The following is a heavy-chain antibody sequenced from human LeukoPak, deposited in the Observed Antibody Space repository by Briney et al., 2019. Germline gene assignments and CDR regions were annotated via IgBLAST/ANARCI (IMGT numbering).Heavy chain of an antibody. CDR3: AKVGPYSSGWYYFDY. CDR2: ISGSGDST. D-gene: IGHD6-19*01. V-gene: IGHV3-23*01. Sequence: GGSLRLSCAASGFTFGNYAMSWVRQAPGEGLEWVSAISGSGDSTYYADSVKGRFAISRDNSKNTLYLQMNSLRAEDTAVYYCAKVGPYSSGWYYFDYWGQGTLVTVSS. CDR1: GFTFGNYA. J-gene: IGHJ4*02.